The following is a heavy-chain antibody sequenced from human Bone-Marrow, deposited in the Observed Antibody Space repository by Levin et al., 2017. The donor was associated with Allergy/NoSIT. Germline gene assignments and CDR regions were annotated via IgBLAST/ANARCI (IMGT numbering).Heavy chain of an antibody. V-gene: IGHV3-30*18. CDR3: AKAGFWSGSEYYGMDV. CDR2: ISYDGNDK. J-gene: IGHJ6*02. Sequence: GESLKISCVASGFTFSNSGMHLVRQAPGKGLEWVTVISYDGNDKYYVDSVRGRFTISRDNSKNTLYLQMNSLRVEDTAMYYCAKAGFWSGSEYYGMDVWGQGTTVTVSS. CDR1: GFTFSNSG. D-gene: IGHD3-3*01.